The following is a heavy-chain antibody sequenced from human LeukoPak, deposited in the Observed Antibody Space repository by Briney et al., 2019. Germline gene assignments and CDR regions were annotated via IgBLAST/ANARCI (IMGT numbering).Heavy chain of an antibody. J-gene: IGHJ4*02. CDR2: IYYSGST. CDR1: GGSISSSSYY. Sequence: PSETLSLTCTVSGGSISSSSYYWGWIRQPPGKGLEWIGSIYYSGSTYYNPSLKSRVTISVDTSKNQFSLKLSSVTAADTAVYYCARPYYDILTGYWYFDCWGQGTLVTVSS. V-gene: IGHV4-39*07. D-gene: IGHD3-9*01. CDR3: ARPYYDILTGYWYFDC.